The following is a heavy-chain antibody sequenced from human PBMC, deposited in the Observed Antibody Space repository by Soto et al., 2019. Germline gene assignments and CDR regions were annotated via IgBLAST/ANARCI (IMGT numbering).Heavy chain of an antibody. CDR1: GGSISSYY. Sequence: SETLSLTCTVSGGSISSYYWSWIRQPPGKGLEWIGYIYYSGSTNYNPSLKSRVTISVDTSKNQFSLKLSSVTAADTAVYYCARGGGQLPSYYYYGMDVWGQGTTVTVSS. CDR3: ARGGGQLPSYYYYGMDV. V-gene: IGHV4-59*01. J-gene: IGHJ6*02. D-gene: IGHD2-2*01. CDR2: IYYSGST.